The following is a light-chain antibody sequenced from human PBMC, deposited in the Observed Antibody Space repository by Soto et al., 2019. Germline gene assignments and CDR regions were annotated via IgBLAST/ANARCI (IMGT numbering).Light chain of an antibody. Sequence: EIVLTQSPATLSLSPGERATLSCRASQSVSSIYSAWHQQQPGPAPRLLIYAASTRATGLPGWCGGSGAGAEFTLTISILPADVVVFYCCQRNYRCPITFGQGTKVEIK. CDR3: QRNYRCPIT. V-gene: IGKV3-15*01. CDR1: QSVSSIY. CDR2: AAS. J-gene: IGKJ1*01.